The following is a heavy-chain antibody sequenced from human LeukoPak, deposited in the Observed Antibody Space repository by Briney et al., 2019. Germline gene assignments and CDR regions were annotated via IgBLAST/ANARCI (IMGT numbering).Heavy chain of an antibody. V-gene: IGHV3-30*04. Sequence: GRSLRLSCAASGFTFSSYAMHWVRQAPGKGLEWVAVISYDGSNKYYADSVKGRFTISRDNSKNTLYLQMNSLRAEDTAVYHCARDSHQLPANDAFDIWGQGTVVTVSS. CDR3: ARDSHQLPANDAFDI. D-gene: IGHD2-2*01. CDR1: GFTFSSYA. J-gene: IGHJ3*02. CDR2: ISYDGSNK.